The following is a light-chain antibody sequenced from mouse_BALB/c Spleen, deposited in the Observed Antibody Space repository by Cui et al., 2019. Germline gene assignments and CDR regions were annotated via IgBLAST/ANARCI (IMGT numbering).Light chain of an antibody. Sequence: EAVMTQTPIYRPVSLGDQASISCRSSQSLENSNGNTYLNWYLQKPGQSPQLLIYRVSNRFSGVLDRFSGSGSGTDFTLKISRVEAEDLGVYFCLQVTHVPLTFGAGTKLELK. V-gene: IGKV1-122*01. CDR1: QSLENSNGNTY. CDR3: LQVTHVPLT. CDR2: RVS. J-gene: IGKJ5*01.